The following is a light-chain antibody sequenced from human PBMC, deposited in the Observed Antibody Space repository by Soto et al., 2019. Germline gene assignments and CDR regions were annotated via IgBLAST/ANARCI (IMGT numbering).Light chain of an antibody. CDR1: QTSSSW. CDR3: QHYNSYSEA. J-gene: IGKJ1*01. CDR2: TAS. V-gene: IGKV1-5*03. Sequence: DIQMTQSPSTLSGSVGDRVTITCRASQTSSSWLSWYRQKPGKAPKLLIYTASTLKSGVPSRFSGSGSGTEFTLTISSLQPDDFATYYCQHYNSYSEAFGQGTKVDIK.